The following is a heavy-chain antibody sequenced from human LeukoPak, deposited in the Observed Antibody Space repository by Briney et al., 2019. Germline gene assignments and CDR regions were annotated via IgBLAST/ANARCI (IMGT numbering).Heavy chain of an antibody. V-gene: IGHV4-39*01. CDR1: GGSISSSSYY. CDR3: ARLLSQRHHCSSTSCYNY. Sequence: PSETLSLTCAVSGGSISSSSYYWGWIRQPPGKGLEWIGSIYYSGSTYYNPSLKSRVTIPVDTSKNQFSLKLSSVTAADTAVYYCARLLSQRHHCSSTSCYNYWGQGTLVTVSS. J-gene: IGHJ4*02. CDR2: IYYSGST. D-gene: IGHD2-2*02.